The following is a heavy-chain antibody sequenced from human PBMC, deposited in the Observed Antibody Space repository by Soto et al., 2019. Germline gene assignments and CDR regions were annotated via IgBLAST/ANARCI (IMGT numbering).Heavy chain of an antibody. Sequence: GGSLRLSCAASGFTFSSFAMSWVRQAPGKGLEWVSGISGGGGSTYYADSVKGRFTISRDISKYSLYLQMNSLRAEDTAVYYCAKDLGLATRGRFDYWGQGTLVTVSS. J-gene: IGHJ4*02. D-gene: IGHD1-26*01. CDR2: ISGGGGST. CDR3: AKDLGLATRGRFDY. CDR1: GFTFSSFA. V-gene: IGHV3-23*01.